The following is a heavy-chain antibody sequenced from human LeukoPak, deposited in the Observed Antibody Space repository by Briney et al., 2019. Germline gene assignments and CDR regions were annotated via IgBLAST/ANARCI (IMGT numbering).Heavy chain of an antibody. Sequence: ASVKVACKASGGTFSSYAISWVRQAPGQGLEWMGRIIPILGIANYARKFQGRVTITADKSTSTAYMELSSLRSEDTAVYYCARDGDAGNSAHWGQGTLVTVSS. V-gene: IGHV1-69*04. J-gene: IGHJ4*02. CDR2: IIPILGIA. D-gene: IGHD4-23*01. CDR1: GGTFSSYA. CDR3: ARDGDAGNSAH.